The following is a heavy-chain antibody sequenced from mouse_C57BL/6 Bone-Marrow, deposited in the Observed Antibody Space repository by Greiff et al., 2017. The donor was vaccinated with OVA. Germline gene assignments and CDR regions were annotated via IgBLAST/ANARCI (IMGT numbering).Heavy chain of an antibody. CDR1: GYTFTSYW. Sequence: QVHVKQPGAELVKPGASVKLSCKASGYTFTSYWMHWVKQRPGQGLEWIGMIHPNSGSTNYNEKFKSKATLTVDKSSSTAYMQLSSLTSEDSAVYYCARELLWPFAYWGQGTLVTVSA. V-gene: IGHV1-64*01. D-gene: IGHD2-1*01. J-gene: IGHJ3*01. CDR2: IHPNSGST. CDR3: ARELLWPFAY.